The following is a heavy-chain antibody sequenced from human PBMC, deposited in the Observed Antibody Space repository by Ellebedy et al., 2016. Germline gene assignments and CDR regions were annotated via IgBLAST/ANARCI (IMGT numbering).Heavy chain of an antibody. D-gene: IGHD5-18*01. J-gene: IGHJ6*02. CDR3: ARDPQTRIQLWFDRLDYYYGMDV. V-gene: IGHV1-3*01. Sequence: ASVKVSCKASGYTFTSYAMHWVRQAPGQRLEWMGWINAGNGNTKYSQKFQGRVTITRDTSASTAYMELSSLRSEDTAVYYCARDPQTRIQLWFDRLDYYYGMDVWGQGTTVTVSS. CDR1: GYTFTSYA. CDR2: INAGNGNT.